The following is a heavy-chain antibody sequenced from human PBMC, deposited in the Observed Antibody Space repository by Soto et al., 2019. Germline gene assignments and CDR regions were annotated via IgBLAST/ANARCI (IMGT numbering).Heavy chain of an antibody. CDR2: ISGTSNTI. J-gene: IGHJ1*01. CDR3: AREGNRFQH. CDR1: GFTFNDYY. D-gene: IGHD3-10*01. V-gene: IGHV3-11*01. Sequence: QVRLVESGGGLVKPGGSLRLSCAASGFTFNDYYMSWLRQAPGKGLEWLSYISGTSNTIYYADSVKGRFTISRDNAKNSLYLQMNSLRAEDTAVYYCAREGNRFQHWGQGTLVTVSS.